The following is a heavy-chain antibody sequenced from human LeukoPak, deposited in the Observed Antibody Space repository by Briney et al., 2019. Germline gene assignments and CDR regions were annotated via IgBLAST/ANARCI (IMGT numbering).Heavy chain of an antibody. CDR1: GGSVSSGSYY. CDR2: IYYSGST. J-gene: IGHJ5*02. V-gene: IGHV4-61*01. Sequence: PSQTLSLTCTVSGGSVSSGSYYWSWIRQPPGKGLEWIGYIYYSGSTNYNPSLKSRVTISVDTSKNQFSLKLSSVTAADTAVYYCARAWSPGSVDPWGQGTLVTVSS. D-gene: IGHD1-26*01. CDR3: ARAWSPGSVDP.